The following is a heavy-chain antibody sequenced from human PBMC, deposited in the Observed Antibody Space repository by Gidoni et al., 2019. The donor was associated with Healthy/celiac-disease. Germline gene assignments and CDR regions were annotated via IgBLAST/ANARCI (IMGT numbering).Heavy chain of an antibody. CDR3: ARAPGIAVTFDY. V-gene: IGHV3-30*03. D-gene: IGHD6-19*01. CDR2: ISYDGSNK. CDR1: GFTFSSYG. J-gene: IGHJ4*02. Sequence: QVQLVESGGGVVRPGRSLRISCAASGFTFSSYGMHWVRQAPGKGLELVAVISYDGSNKYYADSVKGRFTISRDNSKNTLYLQMNSLRAEDTAVYYCARAPGIAVTFDYWGQGTLVTVSS.